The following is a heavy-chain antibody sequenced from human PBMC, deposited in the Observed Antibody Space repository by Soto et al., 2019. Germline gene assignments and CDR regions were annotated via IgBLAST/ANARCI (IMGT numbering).Heavy chain of an antibody. D-gene: IGHD6-6*01. V-gene: IGHV3-21*01. J-gene: IGHJ6*02. Sequence: VQLVESGGGLVKPGGSLRLSCAASGFTFSSYSMNWVRQAPGKGLEWVSSISSSSSYIYYADSVKGRFTISRDNAKNSLYLQMNSLRAEDTAVYYWARDPQALVLDYYDGMDVWGQGTTVTVSS. CDR3: ARDPQALVLDYYDGMDV. CDR2: ISSSSSYI. CDR1: GFTFSSYS.